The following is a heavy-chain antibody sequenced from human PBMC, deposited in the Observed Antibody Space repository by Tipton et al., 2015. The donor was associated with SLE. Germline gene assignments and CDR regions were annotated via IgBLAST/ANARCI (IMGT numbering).Heavy chain of an antibody. J-gene: IGHJ6*02. CDR2: IIPIFGTA. D-gene: IGHD1-26*01. CDR3: AGREGHLPKYYGMVI. CDR1: GGTFSSYA. V-gene: IGHV1-69*01. Sequence: QLVQSGAEVKKPGSSVKVSCKASGGTFSSYAISWVRQAPGQGLEWMGGIIPIFGTANYAQKFQGRVTITAAESTSPAHMELSSLRSYDSTVYYWAGREGHLPKYYGMVIWGQGTPATVSS.